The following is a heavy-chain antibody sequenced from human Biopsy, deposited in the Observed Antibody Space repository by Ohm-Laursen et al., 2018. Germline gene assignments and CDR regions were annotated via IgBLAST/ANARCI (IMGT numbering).Heavy chain of an antibody. Sequence: PTQTLTLTCSFSGFSLSARGMCVSWILQAPGKALEWLARDVWDDYKDYSASLQTKLSISKDTSNDQVVLTVNNVDPADTATYYCARTPILIVSAGLVYRHRRHLQGMDVWGQGIAVTVS. V-gene: IGHV2-70*11. D-gene: IGHD6-13*01. CDR1: GFSLSARGMC. CDR3: ARTPILIVSAGLVYRHRRHLQGMDV. CDR2: DVWDDYK. J-gene: IGHJ6*02.